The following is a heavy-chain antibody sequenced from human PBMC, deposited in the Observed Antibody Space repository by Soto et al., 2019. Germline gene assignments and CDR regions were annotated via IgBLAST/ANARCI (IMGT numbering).Heavy chain of an antibody. CDR1: GFTFSSCA. V-gene: IGHV3-23*01. CDR3: AKVVGDANDYYDF. Sequence: GGSLRLSCAASGFTFSSCAIGWVRQAPCKWLDCVSCISFNCGITYYADSVKVRFTISIDTSKNTLYLQMDIQGADDTAIYYCAKVVGDANDYYDFWGQGTLVTVSS. CDR2: ISFNCGIT. J-gene: IGHJ4*02. D-gene: IGHD3-16*01.